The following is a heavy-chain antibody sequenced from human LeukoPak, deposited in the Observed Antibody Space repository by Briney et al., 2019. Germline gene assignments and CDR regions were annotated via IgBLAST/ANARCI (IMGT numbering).Heavy chain of an antibody. CDR1: GYTFTGYF. J-gene: IGHJ4*02. D-gene: IGHD6-13*01. CDR2: INPNSGGT. V-gene: IGHV1-2*02. CDR3: ARALPAAGPTFDY. Sequence: ASVTVSCKASGYTFTGYFMHWVRQAPGQGLEWMGWINPNSGGTNYAQKFQGRVTMARDTSISTAYMELSRLRSDDTAVYYCARALPAAGPTFDYWGQGTLVTVSS.